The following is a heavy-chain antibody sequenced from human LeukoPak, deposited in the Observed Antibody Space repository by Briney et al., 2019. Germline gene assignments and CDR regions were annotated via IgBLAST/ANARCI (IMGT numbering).Heavy chain of an antibody. Sequence: GGSLRLSCAASGFTFSSYWMHWVRQAAGKGLVWVSRIKSDGSDTTYADSVKGRFTISRDNAKNMLYLQMNSLRAEDTAVYYCVNYGWGRPAWGQGTLVTVSS. V-gene: IGHV3-74*03. CDR3: VNYGWGRPA. CDR1: GFTFSSYW. D-gene: IGHD3-10*01. J-gene: IGHJ4*02. CDR2: IKSDGSDT.